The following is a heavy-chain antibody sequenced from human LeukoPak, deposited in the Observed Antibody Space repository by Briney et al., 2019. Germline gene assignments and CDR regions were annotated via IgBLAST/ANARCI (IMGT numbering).Heavy chain of an antibody. Sequence: GASVKVSCKASGGTFSSYAISWVRQAPGQGLEWMGGIIPIFGTANYAQKFRGRVTITADESTSTAYMELSSLRSEDTAVYYCARDLGYCSSTSCYTTGWGQGTLVTVSS. D-gene: IGHD2-2*02. V-gene: IGHV1-69*13. J-gene: IGHJ4*02. CDR3: ARDLGYCSSTSCYTTG. CDR1: GGTFSSYA. CDR2: IIPIFGTA.